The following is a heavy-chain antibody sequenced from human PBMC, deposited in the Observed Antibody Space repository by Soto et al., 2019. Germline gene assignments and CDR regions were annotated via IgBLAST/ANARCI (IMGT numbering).Heavy chain of an antibody. D-gene: IGHD3-10*01. CDR2: TIPIFDTP. V-gene: IGHV1-69*01. J-gene: IGHJ5*01. CDR1: GGTFGNLG. Sequence: QMQLVQSGAEVKKPGSSVKVSCKASGGTFGNLGISWLRQAPGQGLEWMGGTIPIFDTPHYAEKFRDRLTITADATSTAYMKLTILSTEDTATYYCARDREDGSRTKYNWFDSWGQGTLVTVSS. CDR3: ARDREDGSRTKYNWFDS.